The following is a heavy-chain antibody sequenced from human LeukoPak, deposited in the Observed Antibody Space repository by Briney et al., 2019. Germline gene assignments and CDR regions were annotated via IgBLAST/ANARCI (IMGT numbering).Heavy chain of an antibody. CDR1: GFTFSTHD. Sequence: GGSLRLSCGASGFTFSTHDMHWVRKAPGKGLEWVAFIRYDGSHEYYADSVKGRFTICRDNSKNTLYLQMNSVRSEDTALYYCAKPSGSGVDYWGQGTRVTVSS. CDR3: AKPSGSGVDY. V-gene: IGHV3-30*02. CDR2: IRYDGSHE. J-gene: IGHJ4*01. D-gene: IGHD1-26*01.